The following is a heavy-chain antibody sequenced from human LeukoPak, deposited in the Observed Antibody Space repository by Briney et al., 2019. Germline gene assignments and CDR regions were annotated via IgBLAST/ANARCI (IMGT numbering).Heavy chain of an antibody. CDR1: EYSFPNYC. CDR3: ARLPGIVATIERYFDY. Sequence: GESLKISCKHSEYSFPNYCIGWVRQMPGKGLEWMGIIYPDDSDTRYSPSSQGQVTISADKSISTAYLQWSSLKASDTAMYYCARLPGIVATIERYFDYWGQGTLVTVSS. V-gene: IGHV5-51*01. J-gene: IGHJ4*02. D-gene: IGHD5-12*01. CDR2: IYPDDSDT.